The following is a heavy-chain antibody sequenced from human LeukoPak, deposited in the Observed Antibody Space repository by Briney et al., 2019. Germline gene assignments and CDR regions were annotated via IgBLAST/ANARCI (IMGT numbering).Heavy chain of an antibody. J-gene: IGHJ4*02. CDR3: TRAVAGYYLDY. CDR2: IRSKAFGGTI. D-gene: IGHD6-19*01. V-gene: IGHV3-49*04. CDR1: GFTFSSYA. Sequence: GGSLRLSCAASGFTFSSYAMSWVRQAPGKGLEWVGFIRSKAFGGTIEYAASVRGRFTISRDDSKSIGYLQMNSLKTEDTAVYYCTRAVAGYYLDYWGQGTLVTVPS.